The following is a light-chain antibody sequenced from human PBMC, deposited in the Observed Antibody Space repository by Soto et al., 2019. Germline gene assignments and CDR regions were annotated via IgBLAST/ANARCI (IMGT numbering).Light chain of an antibody. Sequence: QSALTQPPSASGSPGQSVTISCTGTSSDVGGYNSVSWYQQHPGKAPKLVIYEVSKRPSGVPDRFSASKSDNTASLTVSGLQAEDEDDYYCSSYAGSKNLVFGGGTKLTVL. J-gene: IGLJ2*01. CDR1: SSDVGGYNS. V-gene: IGLV2-8*01. CDR3: SSYAGSKNLV. CDR2: EVS.